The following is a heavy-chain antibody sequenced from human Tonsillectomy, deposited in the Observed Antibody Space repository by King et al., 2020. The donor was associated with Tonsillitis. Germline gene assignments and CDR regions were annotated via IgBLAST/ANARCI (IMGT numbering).Heavy chain of an antibody. J-gene: IGHJ6*02. CDR2: INWNGRTT. CDR3: ASDYGEYHIFSADPDHYHGLDV. Sequence: VQLVESGGGVVRPGGSLRLSCVASGFTFGDYAMTWVRQAPGEGLEWVSGINWNGRTTGYADSVKGRFTISRDNAENSLYLEMHSLRAEDPALYYRASDYGEYHIFSADPDHYHGLDVWGQGTTVTVSS. D-gene: IGHD4-17*01. CDR1: GFTFGDYA. V-gene: IGHV3-20*04.